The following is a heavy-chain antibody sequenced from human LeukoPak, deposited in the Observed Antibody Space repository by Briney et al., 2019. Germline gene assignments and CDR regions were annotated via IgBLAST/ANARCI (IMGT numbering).Heavy chain of an antibody. Sequence: PGGSLRLSCAASGFIVSSNCMSWVRQAPGKGLEWVSLTHNDGNTYYADSVKGRFTISRDNSKNTLYLQMNSLRAEDTAVYYCARVERDYYGSGSYPDYWGQGTLVTVSS. CDR1: GFIVSSNC. D-gene: IGHD3-10*01. V-gene: IGHV3-53*01. CDR2: THNDGNT. CDR3: ARVERDYYGSGSYPDY. J-gene: IGHJ4*02.